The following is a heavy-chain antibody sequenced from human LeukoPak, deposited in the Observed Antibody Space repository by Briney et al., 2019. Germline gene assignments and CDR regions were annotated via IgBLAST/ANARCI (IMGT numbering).Heavy chain of an antibody. CDR2: INHSGST. V-gene: IGHV4-34*01. CDR1: GGSFSGYY. J-gene: IGHJ5*02. D-gene: IGHD3-22*01. CDR3: ARENYYDNWFDP. Sequence: SETLSLTCAVYGGSFSGYYWSWIRQPPGKGLEWIGEINHSGSTNYNPSLKSRVTISEDTSKNQFSLKLSSVTAADTAVYYCARENYYDNWFDPWGQGTLVTVSS.